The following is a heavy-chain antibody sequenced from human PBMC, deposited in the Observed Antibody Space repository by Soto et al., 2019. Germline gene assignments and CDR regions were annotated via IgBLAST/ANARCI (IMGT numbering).Heavy chain of an antibody. CDR2: IYYSGST. Sequence: QVQLQESGPGLVKPSETLSLTCTVSGGSISSYYWSWIRQPPGKGLEWIGYIYYSGSTNYNPSLKSRVTISVDTSKNQFSLKLSSVTAADTAVYYCASLSYGDSLFAYFDYWGQGTLVTVSS. CDR3: ASLSYGDSLFAYFDY. J-gene: IGHJ4*02. V-gene: IGHV4-59*01. D-gene: IGHD2-21*02. CDR1: GGSISSYY.